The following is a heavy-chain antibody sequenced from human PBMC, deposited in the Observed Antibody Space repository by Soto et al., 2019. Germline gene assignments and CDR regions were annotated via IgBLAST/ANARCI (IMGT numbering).Heavy chain of an antibody. CDR1: GFTFSSYG. CDR3: AKDGSGIRVYFDL. D-gene: IGHD3-10*01. J-gene: IGHJ2*01. Sequence: QVQLVESGGGVVQPGRSLRLSCAASGFTFSSYGMHWVRQAPGKGLEWVAVISYDGSNKYYADSVKGRFTISRDNSKNTLYLQMNSLRAEDTAVYYCAKDGSGIRVYFDLWGRGTLVTVSS. V-gene: IGHV3-30*18. CDR2: ISYDGSNK.